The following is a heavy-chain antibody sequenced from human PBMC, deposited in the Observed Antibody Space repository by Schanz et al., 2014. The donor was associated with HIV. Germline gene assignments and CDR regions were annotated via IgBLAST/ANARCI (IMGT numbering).Heavy chain of an antibody. CDR3: AKDLRANYYGPQVDWFDS. V-gene: IGHV3-33*06. CDR1: GFTFSSYG. Sequence: VQLVESGGGLVQPGGSLRLSCAASGFTFSSYGMHWVRQAQGKGPEWVPVIWYDGSHTYYADSVKGRFTISRDNSKSTLYLQMNSLRAEDTAVYYCAKDLRANYYGPQVDWFDSWGQGTRVTVTS. D-gene: IGHD3-10*01. CDR2: IWYDGSHT. J-gene: IGHJ5*01.